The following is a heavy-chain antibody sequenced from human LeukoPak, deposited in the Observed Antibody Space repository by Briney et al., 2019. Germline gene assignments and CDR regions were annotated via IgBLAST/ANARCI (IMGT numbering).Heavy chain of an antibody. Sequence: GASVKVSCKASGYTFTSYGINWVRQAPGQGLEWMGWISAYNGNTNYAQKLQGRVTMTTDTSTSTAYMELRSLRSDDTAVYYCARASRAEQLAGSGVWGKGTTVTVSS. D-gene: IGHD6-6*01. V-gene: IGHV1-18*01. CDR3: ARASRAEQLAGSGV. CDR2: ISAYNGNT. J-gene: IGHJ6*04. CDR1: GYTFTSYG.